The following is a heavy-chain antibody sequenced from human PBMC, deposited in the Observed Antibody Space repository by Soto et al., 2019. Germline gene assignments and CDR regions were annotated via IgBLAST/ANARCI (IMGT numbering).Heavy chain of an antibody. D-gene: IGHD6-13*01. V-gene: IGHV3-30*03. J-gene: IGHJ4*02. CDR2: ISYDRSNK. CDR3: ASGVGGYSRSWDSVFHGYFY. CDR1: GFTFSSYG. Sequence: QVHLVESGGGVVQPGRSLRLSCAASGFTFSSYGMHWVRQAPGKGLEWVAVISYDRSNKFYADSVKGRFTISRDNSKNTLYLHMSSLRAEDTAVYYCASGVGGYSRSWDSVFHGYFYWGQGTLVTVSS.